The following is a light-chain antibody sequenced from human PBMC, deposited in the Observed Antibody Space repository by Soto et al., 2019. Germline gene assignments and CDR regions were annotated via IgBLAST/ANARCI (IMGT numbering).Light chain of an antibody. Sequence: DIQMTQSPSTLSASVGDRVTITCRASHSISPWLAWYQQKSGRAPKLLIYDSSSLESGVPSRFSGSGSGTEFSLTISSLQPDDFATYFCQQYDSFSITFGQGTRLEI. CDR2: DSS. CDR1: HSISPW. CDR3: QQYDSFSIT. J-gene: IGKJ5*01. V-gene: IGKV1-5*01.